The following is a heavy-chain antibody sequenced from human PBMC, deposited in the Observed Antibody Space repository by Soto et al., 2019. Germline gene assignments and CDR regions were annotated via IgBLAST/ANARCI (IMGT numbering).Heavy chain of an antibody. CDR2: ISSSGSTI. J-gene: IGHJ4*02. Sequence: NPGGSLRLSCAASGFTFSDYYMSWIRQAPGKGLEWVSYISSSGSTIYYADSVKGRFTISRDNAKNSLYLQMNSLRAEDTAVYYCARDLAEWVPAAATQYFDYWGQGTLVTVSS. D-gene: IGHD6-13*01. CDR3: ARDLAEWVPAAATQYFDY. CDR1: GFTFSDYY. V-gene: IGHV3-11*01.